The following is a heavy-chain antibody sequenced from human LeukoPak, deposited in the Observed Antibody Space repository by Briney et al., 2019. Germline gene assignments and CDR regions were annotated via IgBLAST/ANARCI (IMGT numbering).Heavy chain of an antibody. Sequence: GASVKVSCKASGYTFTGYYMHWVRQAPGQGLEWMGRINPNSGGTNYAQKFQGRVTMTRDTSISTAYMELSRLRSDDTAVYYCARDRPKGVVVPAANDYWGQGTLVTVSS. CDR1: GYTFTGYY. CDR2: INPNSGGT. D-gene: IGHD2-2*01. J-gene: IGHJ4*02. V-gene: IGHV1-2*06. CDR3: ARDRPKGVVVPAANDY.